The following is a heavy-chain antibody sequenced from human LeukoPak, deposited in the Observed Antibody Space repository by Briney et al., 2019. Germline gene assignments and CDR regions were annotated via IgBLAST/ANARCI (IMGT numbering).Heavy chain of an antibody. Sequence: PSETLSLTCTVSSGSISTSNYYWGWIRQPPGKGLEWIGEINHSGSTNYNPSLKSRVTISVDTSKNQFSLKLTSLTAADTAVYYCARGGFSSGWSTPFDYWGQGTLVTVSS. D-gene: IGHD6-19*01. V-gene: IGHV4-39*07. CDR2: INHSGST. CDR1: SGSISTSNYY. CDR3: ARGGFSSGWSTPFDY. J-gene: IGHJ4*02.